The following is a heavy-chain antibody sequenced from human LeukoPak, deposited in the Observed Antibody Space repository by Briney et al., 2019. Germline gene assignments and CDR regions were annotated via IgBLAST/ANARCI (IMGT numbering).Heavy chain of an antibody. J-gene: IGHJ4*02. CDR1: GFTVSSNY. Sequence: HPGGSLRLSCAASGFTVSSNYMSWVGQAPGKGLEWVSVIYSGGSTDYADSVKGRFTISRDNSKNTLYLQMNSLRAEDTAVYYCATGPRVVTTLDYWGQGTLVTVSS. CDR3: ATGPRVVTTLDY. V-gene: IGHV3-53*01. D-gene: IGHD2-21*02. CDR2: IYSGGST.